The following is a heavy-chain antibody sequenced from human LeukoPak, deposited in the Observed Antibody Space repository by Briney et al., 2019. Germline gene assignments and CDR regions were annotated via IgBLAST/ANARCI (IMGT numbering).Heavy chain of an antibody. CDR1: GGSISSYY. Sequence: SETLSLTCTVSGGSISSYYWSWIRQPPGKGLEWIGYIYYSGSTNYNPYLKSRVTISVDTSKNQFSLKLSFVTAADTAVYYCARHVNGITMVRGVMAWFDPWGQGTLVTVSS. CDR3: ARHVNGITMVRGVMAWFDP. D-gene: IGHD3-10*01. V-gene: IGHV4-59*08. J-gene: IGHJ5*02. CDR2: IYYSGST.